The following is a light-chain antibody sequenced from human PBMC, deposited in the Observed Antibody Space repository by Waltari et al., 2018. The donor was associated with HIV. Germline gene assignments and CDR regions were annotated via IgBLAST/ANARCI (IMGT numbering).Light chain of an antibody. CDR2: YDS. CDR1: HIGNKN. Sequence: SYVLTQPPSVSVAPGKTARITCGGHHIGNKNVHWYQQKPGQAPVLVIYYDSDRPSGIPERFSGSNSGNTATLTISRVEAGDEADYHCQVWDSSSVVVFGGGTKLTVL. CDR3: QVWDSSSVVV. V-gene: IGLV3-21*01. J-gene: IGLJ2*01.